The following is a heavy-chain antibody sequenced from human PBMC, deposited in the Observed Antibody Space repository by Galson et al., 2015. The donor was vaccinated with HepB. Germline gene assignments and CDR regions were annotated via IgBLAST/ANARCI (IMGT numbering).Heavy chain of an antibody. CDR3: ARASTTVTPNWFDP. CDR2: MNPNSGNT. Sequence: SVKVSCKASGYTFTSYDINWVRQATGQGLEWMGWMNPNSGNTGYAQKFQGRVTMTRNTSISTAYMELSSLRSEDTAVYYCARASTTVTPNWFDPWGQGTLVTVSS. V-gene: IGHV1-8*01. CDR1: GYTFTSYD. J-gene: IGHJ5*02. D-gene: IGHD4-11*01.